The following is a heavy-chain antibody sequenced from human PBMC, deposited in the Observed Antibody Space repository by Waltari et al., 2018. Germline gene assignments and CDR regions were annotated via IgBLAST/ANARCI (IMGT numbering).Heavy chain of an antibody. CDR3: ARGSMVRGYFDY. CDR1: GFTFSSYA. V-gene: IGHV3-30-3*01. Sequence: QVQLVESGGGVVQPGRSLRISCAASGFTFSSYAMHWVRQAPGKGLGWVAVISYDGSNKYYADSVKCRFTISSDNSKNTLFLQMNSLRAADTAVYYCARGSMVRGYFDYWGQGTLVTVSS. CDR2: ISYDGSNK. D-gene: IGHD3-10*01. J-gene: IGHJ4*02.